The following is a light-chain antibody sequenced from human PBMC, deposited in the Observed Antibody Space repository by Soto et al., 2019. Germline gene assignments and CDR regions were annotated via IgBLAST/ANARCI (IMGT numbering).Light chain of an antibody. J-gene: IGKJ4*01. CDR2: WAS. CDR3: QQYYGSPLT. V-gene: IGKV4-1*01. CDR1: QSVFYSSDNRNY. Sequence: DIVMTQSPDSLGVSLGERATINCKSSQSVFYSSDNRNYLAWYQQKAGQPPKLLIYWASTRESGVPDRFSGSGSGTDFTLTITSLQAKDVAVYYCQQYYGSPLTFGGGTKVEI.